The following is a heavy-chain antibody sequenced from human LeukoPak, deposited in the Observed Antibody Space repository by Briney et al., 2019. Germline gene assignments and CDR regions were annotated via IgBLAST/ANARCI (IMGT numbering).Heavy chain of an antibody. D-gene: IGHD3-10*01. CDR3: ARAGHYGSGSFPYGMDV. J-gene: IGHJ6*02. Sequence: SETLSPTCAVYGGSFSGYYWSWIRQPPGKGLEWIGEINHSGSTNYNPSLKSRVTISVDTSKNQFSLKLSSVTAADTAVYYCARAGHYGSGSFPYGMDVWGQGTTVTVSS. V-gene: IGHV4-34*01. CDR2: INHSGST. CDR1: GGSFSGYY.